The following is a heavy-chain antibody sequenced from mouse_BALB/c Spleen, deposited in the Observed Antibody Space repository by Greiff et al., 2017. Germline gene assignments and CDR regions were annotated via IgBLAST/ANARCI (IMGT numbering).Heavy chain of an antibody. CDR3: AKNWDGAMDY. D-gene: IGHD4-1*01. CDR2: INPGSGGT. Sequence: VQVVESGAELVRPGTSVKVSCKASGYAFTNYLIEWVKQRPGQGLEWIGVINPGSGGTNYNEKFKGKATLTADKSSSTAYMQLSSLTSDDSAVYFCAKNWDGAMDYWGQGTSVTVSS. V-gene: IGHV1-54*01. J-gene: IGHJ4*01. CDR1: GYAFTNYL.